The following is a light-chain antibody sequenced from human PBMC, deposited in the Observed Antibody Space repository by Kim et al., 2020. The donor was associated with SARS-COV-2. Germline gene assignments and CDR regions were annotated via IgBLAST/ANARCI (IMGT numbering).Light chain of an antibody. CDR2: VAS. J-gene: IGKJ5*01. V-gene: IGKV1-39*01. CDR3: QQSYSTPIT. Sequence: DIQMTQSPSSLSASVGDRVTLTCRASHSIYTYLKWYQLKTGKAPKLLVYVASSLQSGVPSRFSGSGSGTDFTLTISSLQPEDFATYYCQQSYSTPITFGQGTRLEIK. CDR1: HSIYTY.